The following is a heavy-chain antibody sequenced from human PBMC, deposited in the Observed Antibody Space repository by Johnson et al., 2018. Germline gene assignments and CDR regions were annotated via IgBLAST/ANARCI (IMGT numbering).Heavy chain of an antibody. Sequence: VQLVQSGGGLVQXGGSXRLXCAASGFTFSYNWMHWVRKAPGKGLVWVSRINSDGSRTNYADSVKGRFTTSRDNAKNKLYLQMNSLRAEDTAVYYCARDLGYNAFDIWGQGTMVTVSS. J-gene: IGHJ3*02. CDR3: ARDLGYNAFDI. D-gene: IGHD1-1*01. CDR2: INSDGSRT. V-gene: IGHV3-74*01. CDR1: GFTFSYNW.